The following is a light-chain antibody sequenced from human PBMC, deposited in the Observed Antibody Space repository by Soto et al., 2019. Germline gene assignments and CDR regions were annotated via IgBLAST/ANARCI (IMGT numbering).Light chain of an antibody. Sequence: DIQMTQSPSSLSASVGDRVTITCRASQSISSYLNWYQQKPGKAPKLLIYAASSLQSGVPSRFSGSGSGTDFTLTSSSLQPEDVASYYCQHSYSTSWTFGQGTKVEIK. CDR2: AAS. CDR3: QHSYSTSWT. J-gene: IGKJ1*01. CDR1: QSISSY. V-gene: IGKV1-39*01.